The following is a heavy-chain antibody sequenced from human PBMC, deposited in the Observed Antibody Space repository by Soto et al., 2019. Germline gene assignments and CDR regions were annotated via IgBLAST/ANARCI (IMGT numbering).Heavy chain of an antibody. CDR3: ARDPPVRAVLEWPNYYMDV. Sequence: GGSLRLSCAASGFTFSSYGNHWVRQAPGKGLEWVAVISYDGSNKYHADSVKGRFTISRDNSKNTLYLQMNSLRAEDTAVYYCARDPPVRAVLEWPNYYMDVWGKGTTVTVSS. CDR2: ISYDGSNK. J-gene: IGHJ6*03. V-gene: IGHV3-30*03. CDR1: GFTFSSYG. D-gene: IGHD3-3*01.